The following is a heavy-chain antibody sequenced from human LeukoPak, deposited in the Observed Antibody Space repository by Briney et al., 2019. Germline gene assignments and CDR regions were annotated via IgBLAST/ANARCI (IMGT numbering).Heavy chain of an antibody. J-gene: IGHJ4*02. Sequence: GGSLRLSCAASGFIFNNYAMSWVRQVPGRGLEWVSTISSRGDSTYVADSVKGRFTISRDNSKNSLYLQMNTVRAEDTAVYYCVKGPRPDITVAHTVENWGQGTLVTVSS. CDR1: GFIFNNYA. D-gene: IGHD6-19*01. CDR3: VKGPRPDITVAHTVEN. CDR2: ISSRGDST. V-gene: IGHV3-23*01.